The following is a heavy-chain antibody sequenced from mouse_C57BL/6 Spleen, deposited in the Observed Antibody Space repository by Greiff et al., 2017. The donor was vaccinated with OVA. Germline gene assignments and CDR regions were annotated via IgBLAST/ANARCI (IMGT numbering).Heavy chain of an antibody. Sequence: QVQLKQPGAELVKPGASVKVSCKASGYTFTSYWMHWVKQRPGQGLEWIGRIHPSDSDTNYNQKFKGKATLTVDKSSSTAYMQLSSLTSEDSAVYYCAKIYYGNLYAMDYWGQGTSVTVSS. CDR2: IHPSDSDT. V-gene: IGHV1-74*01. D-gene: IGHD2-1*01. CDR3: AKIYYGNLYAMDY. J-gene: IGHJ4*01. CDR1: GYTFTSYW.